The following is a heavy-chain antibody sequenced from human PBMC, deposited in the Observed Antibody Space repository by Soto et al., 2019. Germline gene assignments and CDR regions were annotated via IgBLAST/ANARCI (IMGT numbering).Heavy chain of an antibody. Sequence: PGGSLRLSCAASGFTFSSYGMHWVRQAPGKGLEWVAVIWYDGSNKYYADSVKGRFTISRDNSKNTLYLQMNSLRAEDTAVYYCAREVLPSQRKGYYDSSGQTYYYGMDVWGQGTTVTVSS. CDR1: GFTFSSYG. V-gene: IGHV3-33*01. CDR2: IWYDGSNK. J-gene: IGHJ6*02. CDR3: AREVLPSQRKGYYDSSGQTYYYGMDV. D-gene: IGHD3-22*01.